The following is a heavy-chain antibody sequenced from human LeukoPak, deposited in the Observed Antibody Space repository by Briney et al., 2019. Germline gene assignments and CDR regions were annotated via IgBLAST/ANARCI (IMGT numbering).Heavy chain of an antibody. J-gene: IGHJ4*02. V-gene: IGHV1-18*01. D-gene: IGHD3-10*01. CDR2: ISAYNGNT. CDR3: ARSGSRIVWFGETMGYSDY. CDR1: GYTFTSYG. Sequence: ASVKVSCKASGYTFTSYGISWVRQAPGQGLEWMGWISAYNGNTNYAQKLQGRVTMTTDTSTSTAYMELRSLRSDDTAVYYCARSGSRIVWFGETMGYSDYWGQGTLVTVSS.